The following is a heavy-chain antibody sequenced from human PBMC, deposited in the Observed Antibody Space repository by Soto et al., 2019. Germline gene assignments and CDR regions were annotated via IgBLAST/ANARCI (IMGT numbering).Heavy chain of an antibody. D-gene: IGHD1-26*01. V-gene: IGHV3-9*01. J-gene: IGHJ6*03. Sequence: SCGAWEETRAECAMHWFKKDPGKGLEWVSGISWNSGSIGYADSVKGRFTISRDNAKNSLYLQMNSLRAEDTALYYCAKDMELKGYYYYMDVWGKGTTVTVSS. CDR2: ISWNSGSI. CDR1: EETRAECA. CDR3: AKDMELKGYYYYMDV.